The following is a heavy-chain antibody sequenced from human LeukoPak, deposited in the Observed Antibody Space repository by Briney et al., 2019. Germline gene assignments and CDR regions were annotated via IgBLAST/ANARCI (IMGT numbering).Heavy chain of an antibody. J-gene: IGHJ3*01. Sequence: PGRSLRLSCAASGFTFDDYAMHWVRQAPGKGLEWVSGISWNSGSIGYADSVKSRFTISRDNAKNSLYLQMNSLRAEDTALYYCAKGTTVTSAFGFWGQGTMVTVSS. D-gene: IGHD4-17*01. V-gene: IGHV3-9*01. CDR1: GFTFDDYA. CDR2: ISWNSGSI. CDR3: AKGTTVTSAFGF.